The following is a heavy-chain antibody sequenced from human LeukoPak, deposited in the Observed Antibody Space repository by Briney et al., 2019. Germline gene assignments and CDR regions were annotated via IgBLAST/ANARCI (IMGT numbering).Heavy chain of an antibody. CDR3: AREDGYCSGGNCYSYFDS. Sequence: GGSLRLSCAASGFTFNHFWMSWIRQAPGKGLEWVAYIKKTGSETYYVDSVKGRFTITRVNTRNSLFLQMYSLRAEDTAVYFCAREDGYCSGGNCYSYFDSWGQGTLVTVSA. CDR1: GFTFNHFW. CDR2: IKKTGSET. V-gene: IGHV3-7*01. D-gene: IGHD2-15*01. J-gene: IGHJ4*02.